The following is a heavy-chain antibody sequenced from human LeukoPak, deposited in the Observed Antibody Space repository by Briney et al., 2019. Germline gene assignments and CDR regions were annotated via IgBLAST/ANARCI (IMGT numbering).Heavy chain of an antibody. V-gene: IGHV4-34*01. CDR1: GGSFSSYY. J-gene: IGHJ4*02. D-gene: IGHD3-9*01. Sequence: PSETLSLTCAVYGGSFSSYYWSWIRQPPGKGLEWIGEINHSGSTNYNPSLKSRVTISVDTSKNQFSLKLSSVTAADTAVYYCARGPTTGYHDYWGQGTLVTVSS. CDR3: ARGPTTGYHDY. CDR2: INHSGST.